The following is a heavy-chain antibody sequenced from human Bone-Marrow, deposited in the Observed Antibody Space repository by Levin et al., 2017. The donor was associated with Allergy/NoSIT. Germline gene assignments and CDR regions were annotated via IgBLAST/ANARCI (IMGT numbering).Heavy chain of an antibody. CDR2: ISSSGSTI. Sequence: PGGSLRLSCAASGFTFSSYEMNWVRQAPGKGLEWVSYISSSGSTIYYADSVKGRFSISRDNAKNSLYLQMNSLRAEDTAVYYSAPTNWFDPWGQGTLVTVSS. CDR3: APTNWFDP. J-gene: IGHJ5*02. CDR1: GFTFSSYE. V-gene: IGHV3-48*03.